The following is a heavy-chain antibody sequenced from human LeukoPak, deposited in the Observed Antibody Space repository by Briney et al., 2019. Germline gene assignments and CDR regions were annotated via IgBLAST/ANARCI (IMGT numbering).Heavy chain of an antibody. V-gene: IGHV3-13*01. Sequence: GGSLRLSCAASGLTLSRYDMHWVRQATGEGLEWVSAIGTRGDTYYAGSVKGRFTMSRENAKNSLYLQMDSLSAGDTAVYYCVRAPPYSSASWGYYGMDVWGQGTTVTVSS. CDR3: VRAPPYSSASWGYYGMDV. J-gene: IGHJ6*02. CDR2: IGTRGDT. D-gene: IGHD6-19*01. CDR1: GLTLSRYD.